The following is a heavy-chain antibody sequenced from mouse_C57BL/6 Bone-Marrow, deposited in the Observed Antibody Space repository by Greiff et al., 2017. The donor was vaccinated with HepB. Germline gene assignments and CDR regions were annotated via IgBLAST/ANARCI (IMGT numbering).Heavy chain of an antibody. Sequence: EVKLMESGGDLVKPGGSLKLSCAASGFTFSSYGMSWVRQTPDKRLEWVATISSGGSYTYYPDSVKGRFTISRDNAKNTLYLQMSSLKSEDTAMYYCARHRKGTFVFDYWGQGTTLTVSS. V-gene: IGHV5-6*01. CDR3: ARHRKGTFVFDY. D-gene: IGHD3-3*01. J-gene: IGHJ2*01. CDR2: ISSGGSYT. CDR1: GFTFSSYG.